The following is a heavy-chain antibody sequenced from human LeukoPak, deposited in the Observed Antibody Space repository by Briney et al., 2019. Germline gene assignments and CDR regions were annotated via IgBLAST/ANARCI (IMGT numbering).Heavy chain of an antibody. D-gene: IGHD1-26*01. CDR3: ARLGGRELRNWFDP. Sequence: SETLSLTCTVSGGSISSGSHHWGWFRQSPGKGLEWIGSIYYSGSTYYNPSLKSRVTISVDTSKNQFSLKLSSVTAADTAVYYCARLGGRELRNWFDPWGQGTLVTVSS. CDR2: IYYSGST. J-gene: IGHJ5*02. V-gene: IGHV4-39*01. CDR1: GGSISSGSHH.